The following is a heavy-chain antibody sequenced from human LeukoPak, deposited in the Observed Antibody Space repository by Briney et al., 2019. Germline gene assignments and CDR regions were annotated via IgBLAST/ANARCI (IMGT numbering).Heavy chain of an antibody. CDR3: ARRRIAVAGAYYFDY. Sequence: SETLSLTCTVSGGSISSYYWSWIRRPPGKGLEWIGYIYYSGSTNYNPSLKSRVTISVDTSKNQFSLKLSSVTAADTAVYYCARRRIAVAGAYYFDYWGQGTLVTVSS. V-gene: IGHV4-59*08. J-gene: IGHJ4*02. CDR1: GGSISSYY. CDR2: IYYSGST. D-gene: IGHD6-19*01.